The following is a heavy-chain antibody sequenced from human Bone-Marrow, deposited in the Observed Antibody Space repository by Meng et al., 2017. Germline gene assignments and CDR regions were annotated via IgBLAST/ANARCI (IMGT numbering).Heavy chain of an antibody. CDR1: GFTFSSYE. J-gene: IGHJ3*02. CDR2: ISSSGSTI. Sequence: GESLKISCAASGFTFSSYEMNWVRQAPGKGLEWVSYISSSGSTIYYADSVKGRFTISRDNAQNSLYLQMNSLRAEDTAVYYCARDRTTVRWNEVGDIWGQGTMVTVSS. CDR3: ARDRTTVRWNEVGDI. D-gene: IGHD4-17*01. V-gene: IGHV3-48*03.